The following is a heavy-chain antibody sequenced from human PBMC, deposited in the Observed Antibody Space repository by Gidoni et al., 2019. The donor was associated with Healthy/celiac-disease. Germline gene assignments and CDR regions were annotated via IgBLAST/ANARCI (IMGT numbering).Heavy chain of an antibody. CDR2: IYPVDSDT. CDR3: ARRGRDGYNYDAFDI. Sequence: EVQLVQAGAEVKKPGESLKISCKGAGYSMTSYWIGWVRQRPGKGLEWKGIIYPVDSDTRYSPSFHGQVTISADKSISTAYLQWSSLKASDTAMYYCARRGRDGYNYDAFDIWGQGTMVTVSS. V-gene: IGHV5-51*01. J-gene: IGHJ3*02. D-gene: IGHD5-12*01. CDR1: GYSMTSYW.